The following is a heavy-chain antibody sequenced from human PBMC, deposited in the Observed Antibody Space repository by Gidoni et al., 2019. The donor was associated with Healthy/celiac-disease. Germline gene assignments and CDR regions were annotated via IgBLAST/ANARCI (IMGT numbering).Heavy chain of an antibody. CDR2: IFSNDEK. V-gene: IGHV2-26*01. Sequence: QLTLKASGPVLVKPTETLTLTCPVSGFSLSNARMGVSWIRQPPGKALEWLAHIFSNDEKSYSTSLKSRLTISKDTSKSQVVLTMTNMDPVDTATYYCARIRGCSSTSCYFRSGYVVDWYFDLWGRGTLVTVSS. J-gene: IGHJ2*01. CDR3: ARIRGCSSTSCYFRSGYVVDWYFDL. D-gene: IGHD2-2*01. CDR1: GFSLSNARMG.